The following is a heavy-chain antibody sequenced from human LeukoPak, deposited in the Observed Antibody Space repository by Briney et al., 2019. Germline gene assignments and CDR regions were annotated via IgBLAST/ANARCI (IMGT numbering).Heavy chain of an antibody. J-gene: IGHJ4*02. D-gene: IGHD2-15*01. CDR3: AKSPVSSCRGSFCYPFDY. V-gene: IGHV3-23*01. CDR2: ISGSDDGT. Sequence: GGSLRLSCAASGFTFSTYAMSWVRQIPGKRLEWVSAISGSDDGTYYADSVKGRFTISRDNSRNTLYLQMNTLGAEDTAVYFCAKSPVSSCRGSFCYPFDYWGQGNLVTVSS. CDR1: GFTFSTYA.